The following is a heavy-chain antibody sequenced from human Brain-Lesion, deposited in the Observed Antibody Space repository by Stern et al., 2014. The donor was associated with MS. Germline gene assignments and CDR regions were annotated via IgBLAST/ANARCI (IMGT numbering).Heavy chain of an antibody. CDR3: ARGRVVPGFQYYATDV. V-gene: IGHV4-61*02. J-gene: IGHJ6*02. Sequence: VQLVESGPGLVKPSQTLSLSCTVSGGSISSGGYYWSWIRQPAGKGLEWIGRIFNSGSTSYNPSPKSRGTLSIDTSQNHFSLRLTSMTAADTAVYYCARGRVVPGFQYYATDVWGQGTTVIVSS. CDR2: IFNSGST. D-gene: IGHD2-2*01. CDR1: GGSISSGGYY.